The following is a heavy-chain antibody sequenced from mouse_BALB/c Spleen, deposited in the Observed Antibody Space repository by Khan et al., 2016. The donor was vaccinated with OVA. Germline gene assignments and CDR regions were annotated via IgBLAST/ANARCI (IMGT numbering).Heavy chain of an antibody. V-gene: IGHV3-2*02. J-gene: IGHJ4*01. CDR1: GYSITSDYA. CDR3: ASELGRYYAMDY. D-gene: IGHD4-1*01. CDR2: ISYSGST. Sequence: EVQLQESGPGLVKPSQSLSLTCTVTGYSITSDYAWNWIRQFPGNKLEWMGIISYSGSTNYSPSLKSRISITRDTSKNQFFLQLNSVTAEDTATYYCASELGRYYAMDYWGQGTSVTVSS.